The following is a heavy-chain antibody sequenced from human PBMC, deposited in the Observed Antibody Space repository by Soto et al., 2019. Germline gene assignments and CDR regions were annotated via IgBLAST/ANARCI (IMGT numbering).Heavy chain of an antibody. Sequence: EVQLLESGGGLVQPGGSLRLSCAASGFTFSSYAMSWVRQAQGKGLEWVSAISGSGGSTYYADSVKGRFTISRDNSKNTLYLQMNSLRAEDTAVYYCAKDLLREHGYSSGWTQHFDYWGQGTLVTVSS. CDR2: ISGSGGST. CDR1: GFTFSSYA. J-gene: IGHJ4*02. V-gene: IGHV3-23*01. CDR3: AKDLLREHGYSSGWTQHFDY. D-gene: IGHD6-19*01.